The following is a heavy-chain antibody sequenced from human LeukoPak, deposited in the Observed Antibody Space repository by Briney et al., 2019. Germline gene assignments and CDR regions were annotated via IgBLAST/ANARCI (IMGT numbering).Heavy chain of an antibody. J-gene: IGHJ6*02. CDR1: GFTFSSYS. D-gene: IGHD3-9*01. V-gene: IGHV3-48*02. Sequence: PGGSLRLSCAASGFTFSSYSMNWVRQAPGKGLEWFSYISSSSSTIYYADSVKGRFTISRDNAKNSLYLQMNSLRDEDTVVYACDGIRYFDNYYYGMDVWGQGTTVTVSS. CDR2: ISSSSSTI. CDR3: DGIRYFDNYYYGMDV.